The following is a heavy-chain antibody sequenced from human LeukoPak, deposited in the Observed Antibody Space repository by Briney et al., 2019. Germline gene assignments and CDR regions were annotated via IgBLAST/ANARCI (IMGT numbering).Heavy chain of an antibody. CDR2: INPNSGGT. Sequence: GASVKVSCKASGYTFTSYYMHWVRQAPGQGLEWMGWINPNSGGTNYAQKFQGRVTMTRDTSISTAYMELSRLRSDDTAVYYCAREGDYYDSSGYLPTRSHAFDIWGQGTMVTVSS. D-gene: IGHD3-22*01. J-gene: IGHJ3*02. V-gene: IGHV1-2*02. CDR3: AREGDYYDSSGYLPTRSHAFDI. CDR1: GYTFTSYY.